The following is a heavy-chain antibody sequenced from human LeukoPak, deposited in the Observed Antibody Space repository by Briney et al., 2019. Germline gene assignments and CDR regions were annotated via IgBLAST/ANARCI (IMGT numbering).Heavy chain of an antibody. Sequence: SETLSLTCAVYGGSFSGYYWSWIRQPPGKGLEWIGEINHSGSTYYNPSLKSRVTISVDTSKNQFSLKLSSVTAADTAVYYCARVRNNWNYFSARNNWFDPWGQGTLVTVSS. J-gene: IGHJ5*02. CDR2: INHSGST. CDR1: GGSFSGYY. V-gene: IGHV4-34*01. D-gene: IGHD1-7*01. CDR3: ARVRNNWNYFSARNNWFDP.